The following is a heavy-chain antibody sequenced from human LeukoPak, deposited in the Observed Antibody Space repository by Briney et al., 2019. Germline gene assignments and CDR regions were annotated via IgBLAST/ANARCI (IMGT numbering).Heavy chain of an antibody. V-gene: IGHV3-15*01. CDR2: IKSKTDGGTT. D-gene: IGHD3-22*01. J-gene: IGHJ4*02. CDR1: GFTFSSYA. Sequence: GGSLRLSCAASGFTFSSYAMSWVRQAPGKGLEWVGRIKSKTDGGTTDYAAPVKGRFTISRDDSKNTLYLQMNSLKTEDTAVYYCSAYDSSGYYFAPDFDYWGQGTLVTVSS. CDR3: SAYDSSGYYFAPDFDY.